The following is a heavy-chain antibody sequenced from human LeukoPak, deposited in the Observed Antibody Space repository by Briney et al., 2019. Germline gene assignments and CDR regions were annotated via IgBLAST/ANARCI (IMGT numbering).Heavy chain of an antibody. Sequence: SVKVSCKASGGTFSSYAISWVRQAPGQGLEWMGGIIPIFGTANYAQKFQGRVTITADKSTSTAYMELSSLRSEDTAVYYCARALGYCTNGVCQTWAVPGPWGQGTLVTVSS. CDR2: IIPIFGTA. J-gene: IGHJ5*02. CDR3: ARALGYCTNGVCQTWAVPGP. V-gene: IGHV1-69*06. D-gene: IGHD2-8*01. CDR1: GGTFSSYA.